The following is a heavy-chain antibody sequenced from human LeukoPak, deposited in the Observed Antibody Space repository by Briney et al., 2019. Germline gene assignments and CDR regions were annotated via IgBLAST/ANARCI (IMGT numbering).Heavy chain of an antibody. J-gene: IGHJ4*02. D-gene: IGHD3-10*01. Sequence: PSETLSLTCAVSGGSISSGGYSWSWIRQPPGKGLEWIGYIYHSGSTYYNPSLKSRVTISVDRSRNQFSLKLSSVTAADTAVYYCARDASGYGNSYYYGSGGFDYWGQGTLVTVSS. CDR3: ARDASGYGNSYYYGSGGFDY. CDR1: GGSISSGGYS. V-gene: IGHV4-30-2*01. CDR2: IYHSGST.